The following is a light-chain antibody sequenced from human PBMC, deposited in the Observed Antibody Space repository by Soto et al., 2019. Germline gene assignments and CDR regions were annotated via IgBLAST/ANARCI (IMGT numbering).Light chain of an antibody. CDR1: SSDVGAYKY. CDR2: EVT. Sequence: QSVLTQPPSASGSPGQSVTISCTGTSSDVGAYKYVSWYQLHPGKAPKLMIYEVTKRPSGVPDRFSGSKFGNTASLTVSGLQAEDEAAYYCCSYAGTYPFVVFGGGTKVTVL. CDR3: CSYAGTYPFVV. V-gene: IGLV2-8*01. J-gene: IGLJ2*01.